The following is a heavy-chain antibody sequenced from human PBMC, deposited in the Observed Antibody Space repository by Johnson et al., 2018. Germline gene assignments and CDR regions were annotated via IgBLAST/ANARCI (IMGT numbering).Heavy chain of an antibody. CDR1: GFTFSSYS. V-gene: IGHV3-21*01. CDR3: ARSGVSDAFDI. D-gene: IGHD3-10*01. CDR2: ISSSSSYI. Sequence: VQLVESGGGLVKPGGSLRLSCAASGFTFSSYSMNWVRQAPGQGLEWVSSISSSSSYIYYADSVKGRFTISRDNAKNSRYLHMNSLRSEDTAVYYCARSGVSDAFDIWGQGTMVTGSS. J-gene: IGHJ3*02.